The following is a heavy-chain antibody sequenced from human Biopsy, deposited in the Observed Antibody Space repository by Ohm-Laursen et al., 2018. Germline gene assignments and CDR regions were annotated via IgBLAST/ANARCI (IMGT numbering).Heavy chain of an antibody. V-gene: IGHV4-61*01. Sequence: GTLSLTCTVSGDSVSSGSFYWTWIRQPPGQGLEYIGYIYDRGSTANYNPSLESRVTMSVDMPKNQFSLKLSSVTAADTATYYCARGMRSSGWPYFDSWGQGTLVTASS. CDR2: IYDRGSTA. CDR3: ARGMRSSGWPYFDS. J-gene: IGHJ4*02. D-gene: IGHD6-19*01. CDR1: GDSVSSGSFY.